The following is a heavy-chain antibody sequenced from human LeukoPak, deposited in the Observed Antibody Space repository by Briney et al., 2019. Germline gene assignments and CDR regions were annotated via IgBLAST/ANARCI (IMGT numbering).Heavy chain of an antibody. CDR3: ARDNYYDSSGQEDY. CDR1: GFSFSDYY. J-gene: IGHJ4*02. D-gene: IGHD3-22*01. V-gene: IGHV3-11*01. Sequence: GGSLRLSCAASGFSFSDYYMSWIRQAPGKGLEWVSYISSSGSTIYYADSVKGRFTISRDNAKNSLYLQMNSLRAEDMAVYYCARDNYYDSSGQEDYWGQGILVTVSS. CDR2: ISSSGSTI.